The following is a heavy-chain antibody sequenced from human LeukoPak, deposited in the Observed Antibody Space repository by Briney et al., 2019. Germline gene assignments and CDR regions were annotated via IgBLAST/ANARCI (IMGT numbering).Heavy chain of an antibody. J-gene: IGHJ3*02. CDR2: MNPNSGNT. D-gene: IGHD6-13*01. CDR1: GYTFTSYD. Sequence: ASVKLSCKASGYTFTSYDINWLRHATGQGLEWIGWMNPNSGNTGYGQKFQGRVTMTRNTSISTAYMELSSLRSEDTAVYYCARGERIVAAAAFDIWGQGTMVTVSS. CDR3: ARGERIVAAAAFDI. V-gene: IGHV1-8*01.